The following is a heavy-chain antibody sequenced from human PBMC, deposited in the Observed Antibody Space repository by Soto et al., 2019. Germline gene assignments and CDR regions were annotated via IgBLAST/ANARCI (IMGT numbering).Heavy chain of an antibody. D-gene: IGHD3-9*01. Sequence: SETLSLTCTVSGGSISSSSYYWCWIRQPPGKGLEWIGSIYYSGSTYYNPSLKSRVTISVDTSKNQFSLKLSSVTAADTAVYYCARRALLRYFDWLFDYWGQGTLVTVSS. V-gene: IGHV4-39*01. CDR1: GGSISSSSYY. J-gene: IGHJ4*02. CDR2: IYYSGST. CDR3: ARRALLRYFDWLFDY.